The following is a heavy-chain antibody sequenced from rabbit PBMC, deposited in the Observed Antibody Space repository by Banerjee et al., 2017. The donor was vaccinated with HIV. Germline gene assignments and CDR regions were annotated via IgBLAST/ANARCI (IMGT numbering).Heavy chain of an antibody. J-gene: IGHJ4*01. CDR2: MNAGTSGST. CDR3: ARDLAGVIGWNFNL. Sequence: QEQLEESGGDLVKPEGSLTLTCTASGFSFSSRYWICWVRQAPGKGLEWIGCMNAGTSGSTYYARWAKGRFTISKTSSTTVTLQMTSLTAADTATYLCARDLAGVIGWNFNLWGQGTLVTVS. CDR1: GFSFSSRYW. D-gene: IGHD4-1*01. V-gene: IGHV1S45*01.